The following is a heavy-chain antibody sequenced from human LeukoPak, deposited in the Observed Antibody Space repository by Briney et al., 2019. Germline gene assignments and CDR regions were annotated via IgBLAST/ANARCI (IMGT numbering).Heavy chain of an antibody. D-gene: IGHD3-16*01. J-gene: IGHJ6*03. CDR3: ARVWGTYYMDV. Sequence: GGSLRLSCAASGFTFNSYSMNWVRQAPGKGLEWVSYISSSSTIYYADSVKGRFTISRDNAKNSLYLQMNSLRAEDTAVYYCARVWGTYYMDVWGKGTTVTVSS. V-gene: IGHV3-48*01. CDR1: GFTFNSYS. CDR2: ISSSSTI.